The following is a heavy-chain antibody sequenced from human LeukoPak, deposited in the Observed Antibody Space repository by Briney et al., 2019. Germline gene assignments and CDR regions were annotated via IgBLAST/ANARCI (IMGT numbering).Heavy chain of an antibody. CDR2: ISSSSSFI. Sequence: PGGSLRLSCAASGFPFSSYSMNWVRPAPGKGLEWFSSISSSSSFIYYADSVKGRFTISRDNAKNSLFLQMNSLRAEDTAVYYCASPAAGSSGYSYGFSHWGQGTLVTVSS. CDR3: ASPAAGSSGYSYGFSH. CDR1: GFPFSSYS. D-gene: IGHD5-18*01. V-gene: IGHV3-21*01. J-gene: IGHJ4*02.